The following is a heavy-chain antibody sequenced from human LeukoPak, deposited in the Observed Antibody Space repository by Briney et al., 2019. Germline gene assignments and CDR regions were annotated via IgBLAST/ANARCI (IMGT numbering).Heavy chain of an antibody. V-gene: IGHV4-39*01. CDR3: ARLGDGYNSIIDY. J-gene: IGHJ4*02. CDR2: IYYSGST. Sequence: SETLSLTCTVSGGSISSSSYYWGWIRQPPGKGLEWIGSIYYSGSTYYNPSLKSRVTISVDTSKNQFSLKLSSVTAADTAVYYCARLGDGYNSIIDYWGREPWSPSPQ. D-gene: IGHD5-24*01. CDR1: GGSISSSSYY.